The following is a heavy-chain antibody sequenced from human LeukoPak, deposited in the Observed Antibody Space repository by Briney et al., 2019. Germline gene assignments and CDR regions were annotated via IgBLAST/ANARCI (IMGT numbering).Heavy chain of an antibody. D-gene: IGHD3-22*01. Sequence: PSETLSLTCTVPGGSISSSNDYWGWIRQPPGKEPEWIGSIYYSGATYYNPSLESRVTISVDTSKNQFSLKLSSVTAADTAVYYCARHDYYERRAHAFNVWGQGTMVTVSS. V-gene: IGHV4-39*01. J-gene: IGHJ3*01. CDR3: ARHDYYERRAHAFNV. CDR1: GGSISSSNDY. CDR2: IYYSGAT.